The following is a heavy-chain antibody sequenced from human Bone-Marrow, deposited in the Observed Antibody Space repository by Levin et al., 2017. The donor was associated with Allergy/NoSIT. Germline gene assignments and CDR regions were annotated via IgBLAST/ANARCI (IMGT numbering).Heavy chain of an antibody. V-gene: IGHV3-11*05. J-gene: IGHJ5*02. D-gene: IGHD6-19*01. CDR1: GFTFSDYY. Sequence: GGSLRLSCAASGFTFSDYYMSWIRQAPGKGLEWVSYISSSSSYTNYADSVKGRFTISRDNAKNSLYLQMNSLRAEDTAVYYCARDGGIAVAGTAMDWFDPWGQGTLVTVSS. CDR3: ARDGGIAVAGTAMDWFDP. CDR2: ISSSSSYT.